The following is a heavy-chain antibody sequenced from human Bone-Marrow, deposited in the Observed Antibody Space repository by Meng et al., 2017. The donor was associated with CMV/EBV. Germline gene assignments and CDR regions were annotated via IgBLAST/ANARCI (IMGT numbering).Heavy chain of an antibody. CDR3: AVIDPPGSRPPLDN. CDR1: GYTFTDSY. V-gene: IGHV1-69-2*01. D-gene: IGHD1-26*01. J-gene: IGHJ4*02. Sequence: EVQLVQSGAEVKKPGATVKISCKVSGYTFTDSYIHWVQQAPGKGLEWMGLIDPEDGETIYTANFQGRVTITADTSTDTVYIELSSLKSEDTAIYYCAVIDPPGSRPPLDNWGQGTLVTVSS. CDR2: IDPEDGET.